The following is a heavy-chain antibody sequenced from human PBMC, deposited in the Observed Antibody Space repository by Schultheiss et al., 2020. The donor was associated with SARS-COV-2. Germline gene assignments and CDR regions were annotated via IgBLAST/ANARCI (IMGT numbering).Heavy chain of an antibody. CDR1: GYTFTSYD. J-gene: IGHJ6*02. Sequence: ASVKVSCKASGYTFTSYDINWVRQAPGQGLEWMGWINPNSGGTNYAQKFQGRVTMTRDTSISTAYMELSRLRSDDTAVYYCARLEARRFGELELRGYYYGMDVWGQGTTVTVSS. CDR3: ARLEARRFGELELRGYYYGMDV. CDR2: INPNSGGT. D-gene: IGHD1-7*01. V-gene: IGHV1-2*02.